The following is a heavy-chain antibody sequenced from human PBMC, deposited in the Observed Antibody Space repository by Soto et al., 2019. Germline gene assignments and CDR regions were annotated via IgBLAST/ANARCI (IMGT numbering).Heavy chain of an antibody. Sequence: EVHLVESGGGLVQPGGSLRLSCAASGFTFSSYWMTWVRQAPGKGLEWVANTKPDGSEKNYVGSVQGRFTISRDNAKNSLFLQMDSLRAEDTAVYYCARVAYVDESFDYWGQGTLVTFSS. CDR3: ARVAYVDESFDY. CDR1: GFTFSSYW. J-gene: IGHJ4*02. D-gene: IGHD2-21*01. CDR2: TKPDGSEK. V-gene: IGHV3-7*01.